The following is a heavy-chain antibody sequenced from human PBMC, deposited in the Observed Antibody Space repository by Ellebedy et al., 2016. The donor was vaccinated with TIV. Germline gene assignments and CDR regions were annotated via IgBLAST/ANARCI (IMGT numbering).Heavy chain of an antibody. V-gene: IGHV1-69*06. D-gene: IGHD3-9*01. Sequence: AASVKVSCKASGGTFSSYSMIWVRQAPGQGLEWMGGIIPIFGTPDYAQSFQGRVTITADTSTSTAYMELSSLRSEDTAVYYCARDRPTLLTGYNSDYWGQGTLVTVSS. CDR3: ARDRPTLLTGYNSDY. CDR2: IIPIFGTP. J-gene: IGHJ4*02. CDR1: GGTFSSYS.